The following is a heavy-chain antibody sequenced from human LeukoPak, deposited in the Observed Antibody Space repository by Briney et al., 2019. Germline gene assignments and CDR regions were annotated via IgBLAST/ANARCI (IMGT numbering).Heavy chain of an antibody. V-gene: IGHV3-53*01. J-gene: IGHJ4*02. CDR2: IYSGGST. D-gene: IGHD3-22*01. CDR1: GFTVSSNY. Sequence: PGGSLRLSCAASGFTVSSNYMSWVRQAPGKGLEWVAVIYSGGSTYYADPAKGRFTISRDNSKNTLYLQWNSLRAANTAVYYCERRGYDRSGYHYWGQGNLVTVSS. CDR3: ERRGYDRSGYHY.